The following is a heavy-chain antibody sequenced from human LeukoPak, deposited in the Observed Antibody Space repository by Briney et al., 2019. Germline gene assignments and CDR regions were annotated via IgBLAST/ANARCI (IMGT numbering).Heavy chain of an antibody. Sequence: PGGSLRLSCAGSGFTLRNYFMSWVRQAPGKGLEWVANIKQDGSERNYVDSVKARFTISRDNAQNSLYLQMNTLRAEDMAVYYCARGGGLYSSGYYSGYYFDYWGQGTLVTVSS. CDR3: ARGGGLYSSGYYSGYYFDY. D-gene: IGHD3-22*01. CDR2: IKQDGSER. V-gene: IGHV3-7*01. J-gene: IGHJ4*02. CDR1: GFTLRNYF.